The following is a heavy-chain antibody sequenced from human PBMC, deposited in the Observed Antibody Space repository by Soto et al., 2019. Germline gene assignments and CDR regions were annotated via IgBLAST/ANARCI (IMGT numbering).Heavy chain of an antibody. V-gene: IGHV4-59*08. Sequence: QVQLQELGPGLVKPSETLSLTCTVSGGSISSHYWSWIRQPPGKGLEWIGYIYYSGSTDYNPSLKSRVTISVDTSKNQLSLRLSSVTAADTAVYYCARPRGTTPAVWYFDLWGRGTLVTVSS. J-gene: IGHJ2*01. CDR1: GGSISSHY. D-gene: IGHD4-17*01. CDR2: IYYSGST. CDR3: ARPRGTTPAVWYFDL.